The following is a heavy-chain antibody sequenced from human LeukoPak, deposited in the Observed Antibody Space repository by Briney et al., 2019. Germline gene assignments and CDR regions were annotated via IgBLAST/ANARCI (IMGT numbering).Heavy chain of an antibody. D-gene: IGHD3-3*01. Sequence: ASVKVSFKASGYTFTNYGISWVRQAPGQGLEWMGWISIYNGNTDYAQKLRGRVTITTDTSTSTAYMELRSLRSDDPAVYYCARITYAFWSGYYMPDDPWGQGTLVTVSS. CDR3: ARITYAFWSGYYMPDDP. J-gene: IGHJ5*02. V-gene: IGHV1-18*01. CDR2: ISIYNGNT. CDR1: GYTFTNYG.